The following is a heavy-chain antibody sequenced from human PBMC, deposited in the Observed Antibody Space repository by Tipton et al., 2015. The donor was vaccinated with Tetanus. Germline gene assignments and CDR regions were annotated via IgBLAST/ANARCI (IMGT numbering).Heavy chain of an antibody. V-gene: IGHV4-39*01. D-gene: IGHD2-2*01. CDR1: GGSISSSSYY. CDR2: IYYSGST. J-gene: IGHJ4*02. CDR3: ATAVPHPFDY. Sequence: TLSLTCTVSGGSISSSSYYWGWIRQPPGKGLEWIGSIYYSGSTYYNPSLKSRVTISVDTSKNQFSLKLSSVTAADTAVYYCATAVPHPFDYWGQGTLVTVSS.